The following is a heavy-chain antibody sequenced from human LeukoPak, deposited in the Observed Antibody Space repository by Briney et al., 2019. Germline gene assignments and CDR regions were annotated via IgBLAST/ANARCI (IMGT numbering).Heavy chain of an antibody. CDR3: ARTGHYRFDY. V-gene: IGHV1-18*01. D-gene: IGHD3-9*01. CDR1: GYSFTDYD. CDR2: VSIYNDNT. J-gene: IGHJ4*02. Sequence: ASVKVSCKASGYSFTDYDFSWVRQAPGQGLEWLGWVSIYNDNTNYAREFQDRITMTTDISTSTAYMELKSLTSDGTAVYFCARTGHYRFDYWGQGTLVTVSS.